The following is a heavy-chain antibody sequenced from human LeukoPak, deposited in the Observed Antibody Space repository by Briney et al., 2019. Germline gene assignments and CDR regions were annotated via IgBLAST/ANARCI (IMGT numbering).Heavy chain of an antibody. V-gene: IGHV1-69*13. CDR1: GGTFSSYA. CDR3: ARVAPGNCGGDCYANTFDY. CDR2: IIPIFGTA. J-gene: IGHJ4*02. D-gene: IGHD2-21*01. Sequence: SVKVSCKASGGTFSSYAISWVRQAPGQGLEWMGGIIPIFGTANYAQKFQGRVTITADESTSTAYMELSSLRSEDTAVYYCARVAPGNCGGDCYANTFDYWGQGTLVTVSS.